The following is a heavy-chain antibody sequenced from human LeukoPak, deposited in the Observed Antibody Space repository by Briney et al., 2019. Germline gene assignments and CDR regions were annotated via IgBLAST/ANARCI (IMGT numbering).Heavy chain of an antibody. V-gene: IGHV4-39*07. CDR3: ARGHSDLDY. CDR2: IYYSGST. CDR1: GGSISSSSYY. J-gene: IGHJ4*02. Sequence: PSETLSLTCTVSGGSISSSSYYWGWIRQPPGKGLELIGNIYYSGSTYYNPSLKSRVTISVDTSKNQFSLKLSSVTAADTAVYYCARGHSDLDYWGQGTLVTVSS. D-gene: IGHD3-10*01.